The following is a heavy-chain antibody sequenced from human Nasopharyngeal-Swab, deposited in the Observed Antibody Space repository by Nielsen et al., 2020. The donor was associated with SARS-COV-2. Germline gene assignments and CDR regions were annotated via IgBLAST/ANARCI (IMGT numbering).Heavy chain of an antibody. D-gene: IGHD3-10*01. CDR2: IKQDGSEK. CDR3: ARDFGYGDEIDGAYYYYMDV. Sequence: GESLKISCAASGFPFSSYWMTWVRQAPGKGLEWVANIKQDGSEKYYVDSVKGRFTISRDNAKNSLYLQLTYLRAEDTAVYYCARDFGYGDEIDGAYYYYMDVWGKGTTVTVSS. J-gene: IGHJ6*03. V-gene: IGHV3-7*03. CDR1: GFPFSSYW.